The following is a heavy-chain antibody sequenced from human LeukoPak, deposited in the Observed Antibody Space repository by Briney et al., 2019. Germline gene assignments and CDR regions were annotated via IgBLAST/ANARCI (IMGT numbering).Heavy chain of an antibody. Sequence: PSETLSPTCAVSGGSISSSNWWSWVRQPPGKGLEWIGEIYHSGSTNYNPSLKSRVTISVDKSKNQFSLKLSSVTAADTAVYYCARNPDLNYGDYYYYMDVWGKGTTVTVSS. CDR3: ARNPDLNYGDYYYYMDV. D-gene: IGHD4-17*01. V-gene: IGHV4-4*02. J-gene: IGHJ6*03. CDR1: GGSISSSNW. CDR2: IYHSGST.